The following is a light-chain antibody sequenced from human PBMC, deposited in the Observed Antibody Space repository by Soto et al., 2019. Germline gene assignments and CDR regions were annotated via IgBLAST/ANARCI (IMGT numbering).Light chain of an antibody. CDR3: QPYDNLPLT. CDR1: QDIANY. J-gene: IGKJ4*01. CDR2: DAS. Sequence: DIQMTQSPSSLSASVGDRVSITCQASQDIANYLNWYQQKAGRAPKFLIYDASNLETGVPSRFSGSGSGTDFTLTISSLQPEDIATYYCQPYDNLPLTFGGGTKVEIK. V-gene: IGKV1-33*01.